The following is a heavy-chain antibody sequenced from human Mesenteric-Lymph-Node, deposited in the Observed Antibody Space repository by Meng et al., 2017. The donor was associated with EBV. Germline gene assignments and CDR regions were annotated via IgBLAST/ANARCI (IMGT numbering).Heavy chain of an antibody. CDR2: ISYDGHNK. Sequence: VCLLGSGGGVFQPGRSVRLSCAASGFTFSSYAMNWVRQARGKGLEWEAAISYDGHNKYYADSVKGRFTISRDDSKNTLYLEMNSLRAEDTAVYYCARVCGGDCYTNALDIWGQGTMVTVSS. CDR3: ARVCGGDCYTNALDI. CDR1: GFTFSSYA. V-gene: IGHV3-30-3*01. J-gene: IGHJ3*02. D-gene: IGHD2-21*02.